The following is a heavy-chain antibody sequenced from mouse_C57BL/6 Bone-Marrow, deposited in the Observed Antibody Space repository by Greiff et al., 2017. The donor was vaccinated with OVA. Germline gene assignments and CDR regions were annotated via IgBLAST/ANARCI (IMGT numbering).Heavy chain of an antibody. CDR2: IYPGSGNT. CDR1: GYSFTSYY. J-gene: IGHJ3*01. D-gene: IGHD2-1*01. Sequence: VQLQQSGPELVKPGASVKISCKASGYSFTSYYIHWVKQRPGQGLEWIGWIYPGSGNTKYNEKFKGKATLTADTSSSTAYMQLSSLTSEDSAVYYCARYYGNYLAWFAYWGQGTLVTVSA. CDR3: ARYYGNYLAWFAY. V-gene: IGHV1-66*01.